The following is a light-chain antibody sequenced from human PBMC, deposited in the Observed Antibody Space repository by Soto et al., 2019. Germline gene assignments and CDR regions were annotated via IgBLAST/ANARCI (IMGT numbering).Light chain of an antibody. CDR2: SAS. Sequence: EAVMTQSPVTLSVSPGERATLSCRASQSVTTNLAWYQQKPGQAPRLLIYSASTRAAGIPDRFSGSGSGTEFTLTISSLQSEDFAVYSCQHYNNWPPLTFGGGTKVEI. V-gene: IGKV3-15*01. J-gene: IGKJ4*01. CDR3: QHYNNWPPLT. CDR1: QSVTTN.